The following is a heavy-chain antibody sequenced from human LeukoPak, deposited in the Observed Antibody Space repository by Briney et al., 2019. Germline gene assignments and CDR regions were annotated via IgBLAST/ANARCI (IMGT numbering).Heavy chain of an antibody. CDR2: IYSGGST. J-gene: IGHJ6*03. D-gene: IGHD2-21*02. V-gene: IGHV3-66*01. CDR3: ARDLQHIVVVTGGYYYYYYMDV. CDR1: GFTVSSNY. Sequence: PGGSLRLSCAASGFTVSSNYMSWVRQAPGKGLEWVSVIYSGGSTYYADSVKGRFTISRDNSKNTLYLQMNSLRAEDTAVYYCARDLQHIVVVTGGYYYYYYMDVWGKGTTVTVSS.